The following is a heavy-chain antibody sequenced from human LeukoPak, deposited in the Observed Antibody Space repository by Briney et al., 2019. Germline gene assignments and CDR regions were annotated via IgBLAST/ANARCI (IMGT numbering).Heavy chain of an antibody. CDR3: AKLEQYYYDSSGYYSHPHDAFDI. V-gene: IGHV3-30-3*02. Sequence: GSLRLSCAASGFTFSSYAMRWVRQAPGKGLEWVAVISYDGSNKYYADSVKGRFTISRDNSKNTLYLQMNSLRAEDTAVYYCAKLEQYYYDSSGYYSHPHDAFDIWGQGTMVTVSS. J-gene: IGHJ3*02. CDR2: ISYDGSNK. CDR1: GFTFSSYA. D-gene: IGHD3-22*01.